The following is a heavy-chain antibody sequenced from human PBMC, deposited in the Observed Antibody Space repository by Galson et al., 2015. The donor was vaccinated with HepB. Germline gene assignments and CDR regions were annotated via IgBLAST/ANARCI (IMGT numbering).Heavy chain of an antibody. D-gene: IGHD1-1*01. CDR2: IIPIFGTA. CDR3: ARGGTRAYYYYGMDV. J-gene: IGHJ6*02. Sequence: SVKVSCKASGGTFSSYAISWVRQAPGQGLEWMGGIIPIFGTANYAQKFQGRVTITADESTSTAYMELSSLRSEDTAVYYCARGGTRAYYYYGMDVWGQGTTVTVSS. V-gene: IGHV1-69*13. CDR1: GGTFSSYA.